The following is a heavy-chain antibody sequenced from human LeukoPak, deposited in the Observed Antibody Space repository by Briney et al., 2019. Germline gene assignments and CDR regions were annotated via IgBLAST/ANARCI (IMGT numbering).Heavy chain of an antibody. V-gene: IGHV4-38-2*02. D-gene: IGHD1-26*01. CDR1: GYSISSGYY. Sequence: PSETLSLTCTVSGYSISSGYYWGWIRQPPGKGLEWIGSIYHSGSTYYNPSLKSRVTISVDTSKNQFSLKLSSVTAADTAVYYCARDLGAPDYWGQGTLVTVSS. CDR3: ARDLGAPDY. J-gene: IGHJ4*02. CDR2: IYHSGST.